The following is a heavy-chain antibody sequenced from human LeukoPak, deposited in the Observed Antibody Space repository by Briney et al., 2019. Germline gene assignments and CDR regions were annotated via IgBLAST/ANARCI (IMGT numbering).Heavy chain of an antibody. CDR3: ARQEGGYYGSGSYYPDYYYYMDV. J-gene: IGHJ6*03. CDR2: IYYSGST. D-gene: IGHD3-10*01. Sequence: PSETLSLTCTVSGGSISSSSYYWGWIRQPPGKGLEWIGSIYYSGSTYYNPSLKSRVTISVDTSKNQFSLKLSSVTAADTAMYYCARQEGGYYGSGSYYPDYYYYMDVWGKGTTVTVSS. CDR1: GGSISSSSYY. V-gene: IGHV4-39*01.